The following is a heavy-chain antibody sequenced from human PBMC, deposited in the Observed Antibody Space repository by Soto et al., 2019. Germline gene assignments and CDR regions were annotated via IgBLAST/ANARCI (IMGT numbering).Heavy chain of an antibody. J-gene: IGHJ3*02. CDR1: GFTFSSYW. CDR3: ARVGRLSITICGVVIIARDAFDI. Sequence: GGSLRLSCAASGFTFSSYWMHWVRQAPGKGLVWVSRINSDGSSTSYADSVKGRFTISRDNAKNTLYLQMNSLRAENTAVYYCARVGRLSITICGVVIIARDAFDIWGQGTMVTVSS. CDR2: INSDGSST. D-gene: IGHD3-3*01. V-gene: IGHV3-74*01.